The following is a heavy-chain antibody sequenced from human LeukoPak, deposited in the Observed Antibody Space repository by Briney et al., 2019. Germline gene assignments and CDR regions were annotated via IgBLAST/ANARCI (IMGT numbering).Heavy chain of an antibody. CDR1: GFTFSNAW. CDR3: ATDFYDSI. CDR2: IRSNSDGGTI. J-gene: IGHJ4*02. V-gene: IGHV3-15*07. Sequence: GGSLRLSCATSGFTFSNAWMNWVRQAPGKGLEWVGRIRSNSDGGTIDYAAPVKGRFTLSRDDSKTTLYLQMNSLQTEDTAVYYCATDFYDSIWGQGTLVTVSS. D-gene: IGHD3-22*01.